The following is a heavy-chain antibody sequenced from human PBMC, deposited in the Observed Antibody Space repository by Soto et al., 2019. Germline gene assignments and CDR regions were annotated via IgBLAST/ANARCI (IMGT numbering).Heavy chain of an antibody. D-gene: IGHD3-22*01. CDR2: ISSGGDNT. V-gene: IGHV3-23*01. J-gene: IGHJ3*02. CDR3: VRRAQYFDGTGFHAFDI. Sequence: PGGSLRLSCVASGYSLNKYAVSWVRQAPGKGLEWVSAISSGGDNTHYADSVKGRFTITRDNSKNMLYLEMNSLTVEDTAVYYCVRRAQYFDGTGFHAFDIWGQGTRVTVSS. CDR1: GYSLNKYA.